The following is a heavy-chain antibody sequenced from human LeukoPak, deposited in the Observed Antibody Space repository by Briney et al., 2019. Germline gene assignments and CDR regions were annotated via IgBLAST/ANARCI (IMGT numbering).Heavy chain of an antibody. J-gene: IGHJ3*02. CDR1: GFTFSSYA. CDR3: ARGRRRDANTFDAFDI. D-gene: IGHD5-24*01. Sequence: GGSLRLSCAASGFTFSSYAMSWVRQAPGKGLEWVSGISASGGSTYYADSVKGRFTISRDNSKNTLYLQMNSLRAEDTAVFYCARGRRRDANTFDAFDISGQGTMVTVSS. V-gene: IGHV3-23*01. CDR2: ISASGGST.